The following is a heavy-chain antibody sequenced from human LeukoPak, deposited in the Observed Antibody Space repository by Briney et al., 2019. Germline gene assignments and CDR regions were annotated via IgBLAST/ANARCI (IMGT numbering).Heavy chain of an antibody. D-gene: IGHD7-27*01. CDR1: GYTFTSYG. CDR2: INVYKGNT. J-gene: IGHJ6*02. CDR3: AREVRPGDYYYGMDV. Sequence: GASVKVSCKASGYTFTSYGISWVRQAPGQGPEWMGWINVYKGNTNYTQKLQGRVTITADKSTSTAYMEPSSLRSEDTAVYYCAREVRPGDYYYGMDVWGQGTTVTVSS. V-gene: IGHV1-18*01.